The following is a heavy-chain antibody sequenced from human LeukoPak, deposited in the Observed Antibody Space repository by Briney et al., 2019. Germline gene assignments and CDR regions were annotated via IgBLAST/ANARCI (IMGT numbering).Heavy chain of an antibody. J-gene: IGHJ4*02. CDR3: ASYSGYGY. CDR2: ISGSSTYI. V-gene: IGHV3-21*01. Sequence: GGSLRLSCAASGFTFSSFGMNWVRQAPGKGLEWVSSISGSSTYIYYADSVKGRFTISRDNAKNSLYLQMNSLRAEDTAVYYCASYSGYGYWGQGTLVTVSS. D-gene: IGHD5-12*01. CDR1: GFTFSSFG.